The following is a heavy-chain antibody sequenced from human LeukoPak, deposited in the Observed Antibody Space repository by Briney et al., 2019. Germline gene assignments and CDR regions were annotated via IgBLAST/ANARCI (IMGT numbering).Heavy chain of an antibody. V-gene: IGHV3-21*04. J-gene: IGHJ4*02. D-gene: IGHD3-10*01. CDR2: ITASSTAI. Sequence: GGSLRLSCAASGFTFNTYTMNWVRQAPGKGLEWVSSITASSTAIYSADSVKGRFTISRDNSKNTLYLQMNSLRAEDTAVYYCEATNYGSGSVFDYWGQGTLVTVSS. CDR3: EATNYGSGSVFDY. CDR1: GFTFNTYT.